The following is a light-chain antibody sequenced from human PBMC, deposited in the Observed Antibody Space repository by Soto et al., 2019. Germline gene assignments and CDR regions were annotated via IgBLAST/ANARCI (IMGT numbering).Light chain of an antibody. CDR3: QQYNSYWT. Sequence: DIQMTHSPSTLSATVGDRITITCRASQSISSWLAWYQQKPGKAPKLLIYDASSLESGVPSRFSGSGSGTEFTLTISSLQPEDFATYYCQQYNSYWTFGQGTKVDIK. V-gene: IGKV1-5*01. CDR2: DAS. CDR1: QSISSW. J-gene: IGKJ1*01.